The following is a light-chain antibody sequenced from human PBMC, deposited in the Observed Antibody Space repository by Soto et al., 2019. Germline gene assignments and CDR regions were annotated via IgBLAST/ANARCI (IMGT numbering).Light chain of an antibody. J-gene: IGLJ1*01. CDR3: CSYAGGYTYV. V-gene: IGLV2-11*01. CDR1: SSDVGGYNY. Sequence: QSALTHPRSVSGSPGQSVTISCTGTSSDVGGYNYVSWYQQHPGKAPKLMIYDVSKRPSGVPNRFSGSKSGSTASLTISGLQAEDEADYYCCSYAGGYTYVFGTGTKLTVL. CDR2: DVS.